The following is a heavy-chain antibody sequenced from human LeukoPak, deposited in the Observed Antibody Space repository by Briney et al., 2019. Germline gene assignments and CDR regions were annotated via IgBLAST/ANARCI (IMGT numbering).Heavy chain of an antibody. CDR1: GFTFSSYS. Sequence: GGSLRLSCAASGFTFSSYSMNGVRQAPGKGLEWVSSISSSSSYIYYADSVKGRFTISRDNAKNSLYLQMNSLRAEDTAVYYCARQGGSYTIDYWGQGTLVTVSS. D-gene: IGHD1-26*01. V-gene: IGHV3-21*01. CDR2: ISSSSSYI. CDR3: ARQGGSYTIDY. J-gene: IGHJ4*02.